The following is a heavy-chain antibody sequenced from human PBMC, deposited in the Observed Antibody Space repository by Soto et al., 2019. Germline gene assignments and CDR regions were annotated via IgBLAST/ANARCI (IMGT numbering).Heavy chain of an antibody. J-gene: IGHJ6*02. Sequence: GGSLRLSCAASGFSFSRYWMHWVRQAPGKGLVWVSRISSYGSDTHYADSVKGRFTISRDNAKNTLYLQMNSLRADDTAVYYCASNYAYAEGYYWYGIDVWGQGTTVTVSS. D-gene: IGHD3-16*01. CDR2: ISSYGSDT. CDR1: GFSFSRYW. CDR3: ASNYAYAEGYYWYGIDV. V-gene: IGHV3-74*01.